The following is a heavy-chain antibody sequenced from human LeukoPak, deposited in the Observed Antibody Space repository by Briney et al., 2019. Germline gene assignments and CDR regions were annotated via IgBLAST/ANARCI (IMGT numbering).Heavy chain of an antibody. D-gene: IGHD3-16*01. Sequence: SETLSLTCAVYGGSFSGYYWSWIRQPPGKGLEWIGEINHSGSTNYNPSLKSRVTISVDTSKNQFSLKLSSVTAADTAVYYYARLFGRYYYYMDVWGKGTTVTISS. V-gene: IGHV4-34*01. J-gene: IGHJ6*03. CDR2: INHSGST. CDR3: ARLFGRYYYYMDV. CDR1: GGSFSGYY.